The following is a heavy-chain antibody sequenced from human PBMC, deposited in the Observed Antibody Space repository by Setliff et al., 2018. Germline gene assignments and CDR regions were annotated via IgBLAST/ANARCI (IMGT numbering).Heavy chain of an antibody. D-gene: IGHD2-15*01. CDR2: IGSSGSFE. V-gene: IGHV3-21*01. CDR3: ARTCSGSGCYAGLES. J-gene: IGHJ4*02. Sequence: GGSLRLSCVASAFTFSRYSMNWVRQAPGKGLEWVSSIGSSGSFEFYADSVKGRFTISRDNAKNSLCLQMNSLRAEDTAVYYCARTCSGSGCYAGLESWGQGTPVTVSS. CDR1: AFTFSRYS.